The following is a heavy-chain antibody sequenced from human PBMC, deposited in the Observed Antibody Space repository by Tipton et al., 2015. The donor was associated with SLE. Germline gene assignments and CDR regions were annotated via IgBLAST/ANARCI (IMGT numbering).Heavy chain of an antibody. CDR2: IYTSGST. CDR1: GYSISSGYY. CDR3: ALMVRGAFDY. Sequence: TLSLTCAVSGYSISSGYYWGWIRQPPGKGLEWIGRIYTSGSTNYNPSLKSRVTMSVDTSKNQFSLKLSSVTAADTAVYYCALMVRGAFDYWGQGTLVTVSS. V-gene: IGHV4-38-2*01. J-gene: IGHJ4*02. D-gene: IGHD3-10*01.